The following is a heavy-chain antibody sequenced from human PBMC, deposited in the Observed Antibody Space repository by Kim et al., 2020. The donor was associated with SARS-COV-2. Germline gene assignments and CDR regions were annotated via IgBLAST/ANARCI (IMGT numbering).Heavy chain of an antibody. J-gene: IGHJ6*02. CDR1: GFTFSSYW. CDR2: IKQDGSEK. V-gene: IGHV3-7*03. Sequence: GGSLRLSCAASGFTFSSYWMSWVRQAPGKGLEWVANIKQDGSEKYYVDSVKGRFTISRDNAKNSLYLQMNSLRAEDTAVYYCARAGRLRFLEWSLYYYGMDVWGQGTTVTVSS. D-gene: IGHD3-3*01. CDR3: ARAGRLRFLEWSLYYYGMDV.